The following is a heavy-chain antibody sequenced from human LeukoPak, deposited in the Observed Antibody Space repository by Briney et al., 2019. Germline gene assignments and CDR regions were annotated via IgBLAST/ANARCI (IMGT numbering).Heavy chain of an antibody. Sequence: ASVKVSCKASGYTFTSYDINWVRQATGQGLEWMGWISAYNGNTNYAQKLQGRVTMTTDTSTSTAYMELRSLRSDDTAVYYCARGRSTEITTVTTRYFDYWGQGTLVTVSS. CDR3: ARGRSTEITTVTTRYFDY. D-gene: IGHD4-17*01. J-gene: IGHJ4*02. V-gene: IGHV1-18*01. CDR1: GYTFTSYD. CDR2: ISAYNGNT.